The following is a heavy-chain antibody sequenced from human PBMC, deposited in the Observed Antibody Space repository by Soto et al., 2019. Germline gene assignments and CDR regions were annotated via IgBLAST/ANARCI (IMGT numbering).Heavy chain of an antibody. CDR1: GGTFSRFA. CDR2: IVPIFGVT. Sequence: QVQLVQSGAEAETPGSSVRVSCKVLGGTFSRFALSWVRQAPGQGLEWIGGIVPIFGVTNYAQNFQGRVTITADESTGTAYMDLSILRSDETAVYYCARPYEGAYGSNHHYCYALDVWGQGTTVTVSS. J-gene: IGHJ6*02. CDR3: ARPYEGAYGSNHHYCYALDV. V-gene: IGHV1-69*01. D-gene: IGHD1-26*01.